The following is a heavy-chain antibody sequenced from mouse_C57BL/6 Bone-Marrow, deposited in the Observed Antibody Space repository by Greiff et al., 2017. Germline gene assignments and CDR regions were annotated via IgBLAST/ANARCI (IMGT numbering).Heavy chain of an antibody. CDR1: GFNIKDDY. CDR3: TAYEYEGPWFAY. Sequence: EVQLQESGAELVRPGASVKLSCTASGFNIKDDYMHWVKQRPEQGLEWIGWIDPENGDTEYASKFQGKATITADTSSNTAYLQLSSLTSEDTAVYYCTAYEYEGPWFAYWGQGTPVTVSA. J-gene: IGHJ3*01. D-gene: IGHD2-4*01. CDR2: IDPENGDT. V-gene: IGHV14-4*01.